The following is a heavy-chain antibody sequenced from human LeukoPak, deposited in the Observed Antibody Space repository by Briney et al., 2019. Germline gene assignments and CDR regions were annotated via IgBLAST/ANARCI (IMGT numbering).Heavy chain of an antibody. CDR3: AGTTVNHFDY. D-gene: IGHD4-17*01. V-gene: IGHV4-39*01. CDR2: IYYSGST. CDR1: GGSISSSSYY. Sequence: SETLSLTCTVSGGSISSSSYYWGWIRQPPGQGLEWIGSIYYSGSTYYNPSLKSRVTISVDTSKNQSSLTLSSVTAADTAVYYCAGTTVNHFDYWGQGTLVTVSS. J-gene: IGHJ4*02.